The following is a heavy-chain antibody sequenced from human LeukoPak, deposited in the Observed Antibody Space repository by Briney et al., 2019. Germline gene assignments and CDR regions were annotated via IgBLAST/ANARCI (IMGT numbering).Heavy chain of an antibody. V-gene: IGHV4-39*07. J-gene: IGHJ4*02. CDR1: GGSISSSSYY. CDR3: ARDLGYSSSWYNLDY. D-gene: IGHD6-13*01. CDR2: IYYSGST. Sequence: SETLSLTCTVSGGSISSSSYYWGWIRQPPGKGLEWIGSIYYSGSTYYNPSLKSRVTISVDTSKNQFSLKLSSVTAADTAVYYCARDLGYSSSWYNLDYWGQGTLVTVSS.